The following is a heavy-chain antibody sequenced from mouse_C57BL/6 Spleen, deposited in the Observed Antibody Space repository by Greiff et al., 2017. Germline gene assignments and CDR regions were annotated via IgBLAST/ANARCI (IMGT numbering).Heavy chain of an antibody. CDR1: GYTFTSYW. Sequence: VQLQQPGAELVMPGASVKLSCKASGYTFTSYWMHWVKQRPGQGLEWIGEIDPSDSYTNYNQKFKGKSTLTVDKSSSTAYMQLSSLTSEDSAVYYCARTSNWEVYYWGQGTTLTVSS. D-gene: IGHD4-1*01. V-gene: IGHV1-69*01. J-gene: IGHJ2*01. CDR2: IDPSDSYT. CDR3: ARTSNWEVYY.